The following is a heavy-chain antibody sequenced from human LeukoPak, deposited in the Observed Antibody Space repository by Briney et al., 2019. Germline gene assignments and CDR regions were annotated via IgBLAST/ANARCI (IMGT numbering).Heavy chain of an antibody. CDR1: GGSFSGYY. Sequence: SETLSLTCAVYGGSFSGYYWSWIRQPPGKGLEWIGEINHSGSTNYNPSLKSRVTISVDTSKNQFSLKLSSVTAADTAVYYCARGVRYFDWFPIGNWFDPWGQGTLVTVSS. V-gene: IGHV4-34*01. CDR2: INHSGST. D-gene: IGHD3-9*01. CDR3: ARGVRYFDWFPIGNWFDP. J-gene: IGHJ5*02.